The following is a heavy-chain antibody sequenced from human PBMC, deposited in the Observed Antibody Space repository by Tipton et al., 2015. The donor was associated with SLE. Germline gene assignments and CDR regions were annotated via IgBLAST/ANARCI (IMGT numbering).Heavy chain of an antibody. J-gene: IGHJ3*02. Sequence: TLSLTCTVSGGPISSYYWSWIRQPPGKGLEWIGYTYYSGSTYYNPSLKSRVTISVDTSKNQFSLKLSSVTAADTAVYYCARAGSWHIVDAFDIWGQGTMVTVSS. CDR3: ARAGSWHIVDAFDI. CDR2: TYYSGST. V-gene: IGHV4-59*01. CDR1: GGPISSYY. D-gene: IGHD2-21*01.